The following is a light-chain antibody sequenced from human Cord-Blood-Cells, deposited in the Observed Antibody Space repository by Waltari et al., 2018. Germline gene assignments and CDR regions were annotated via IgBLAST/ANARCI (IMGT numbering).Light chain of an antibody. CDR1: ESISSY. CDR3: QQSYSTPYS. Sequence: DIQMTQSPSSLSASLGAGVPIICRSSESISSYLNWYQQKPGNAPKLLIYAASSLQSGVPARFSGSGSGTDFILTISSLQAEDFAAYYCQQSYSTPYSFGQGTKLEIK. CDR2: AAS. J-gene: IGKJ2*03. V-gene: IGKV1-39*01.